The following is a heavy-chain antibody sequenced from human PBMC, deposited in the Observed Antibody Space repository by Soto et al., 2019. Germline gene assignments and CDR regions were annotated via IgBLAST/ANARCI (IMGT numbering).Heavy chain of an antibody. CDR2: IKQDGSEK. D-gene: IGHD3-10*01. V-gene: IGHV3-7*01. CDR1: GFTFSSYW. J-gene: IGHJ4*02. CDR3: ARDGGFYFGSGQALDY. Sequence: EVQLVESGGVMVQPGGSLRLSCAASGFTFSSYWMSWVRQAPGKGLEWVANIKQDGSEKYYVDSVKGRFTISGDNAKDSLYLEMNSLRAEDTAVYYCARDGGFYFGSGQALDYWGQGTLVTVSS.